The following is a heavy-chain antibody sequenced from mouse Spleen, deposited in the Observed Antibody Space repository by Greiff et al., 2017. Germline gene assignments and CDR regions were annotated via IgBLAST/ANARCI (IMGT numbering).Heavy chain of an antibody. CDR2: IDPSDSYT. CDR1: GYTFTSYW. V-gene: IGHV1-69*01. J-gene: IGHJ2*01. CDR3: ARGLAHFDY. D-gene: IGHD3-3*01. Sequence: QVQLQQPGAELVMPGASVKLSCKASGYTFTSYWMHWVKQRPGQGLEWIGEIDPSDSYTNYNQKFKGKATLTVDKSSSTAYMQLSSLTSEDSAVYYCARGLAHFDYWGQGTTLTVSS.